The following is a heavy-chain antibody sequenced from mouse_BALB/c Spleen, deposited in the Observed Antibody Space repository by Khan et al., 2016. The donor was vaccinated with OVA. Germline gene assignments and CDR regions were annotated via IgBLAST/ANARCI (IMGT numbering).Heavy chain of an antibody. Sequence: QVQLKESGPGLVAPSQSLSITCTVSGLSLTNYGVHWVRQPPREGLEWLGVIWAGGSTNYNSALMSRLSISNGNYKSQVFLKMNSLQTNDTAMDYCARPYYGSAWFAYGGQGTLVTVSA. CDR2: IWAGGST. D-gene: IGHD1-1*01. V-gene: IGHV2-9*02. CDR3: ARPYYGSAWFAY. J-gene: IGHJ3*01. CDR1: GLSLTNYG.